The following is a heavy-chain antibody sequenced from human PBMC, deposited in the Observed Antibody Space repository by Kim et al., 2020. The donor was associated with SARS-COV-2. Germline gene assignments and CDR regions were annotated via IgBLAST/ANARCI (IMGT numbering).Heavy chain of an antibody. J-gene: IGHJ4*02. CDR2: ISPKSGNT. CDR3: ARGSGFNY. CDR1: GYTFTDND. V-gene: IGHV1-2*02. Sequence: ASVKVSCKASGYTFTDNDLHWVRQAPGQGLEWMGWISPKSGNTKYVEKFQGRVTMTRDTSISTAYMELSGLNSDDTAVYYCARGSGFNYWGQGTLVIVSS.